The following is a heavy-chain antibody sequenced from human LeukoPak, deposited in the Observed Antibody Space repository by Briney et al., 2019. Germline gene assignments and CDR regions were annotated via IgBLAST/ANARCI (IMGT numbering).Heavy chain of an antibody. CDR1: GYTFTSYD. D-gene: IGHD3-10*01. V-gene: IGHV1-8*01. J-gene: IGHJ4*02. CDR3: ARGRFLAYYGSGSHDY. CDR2: MNPNSGNT. Sequence: ASVKVSCKASGYTFTSYDINWVRQATGQRLEWMGWMNPNSGNTGYAQKFQGRVTMTRNTSISTAYMELSSLRSEDTAVYYCARGRFLAYYGSGSHDYWGQGTLVTVSS.